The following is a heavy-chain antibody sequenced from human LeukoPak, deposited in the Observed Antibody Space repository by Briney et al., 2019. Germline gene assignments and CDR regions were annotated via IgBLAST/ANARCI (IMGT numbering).Heavy chain of an antibody. J-gene: IGHJ4*02. V-gene: IGHV1-2*02. CDR1: GFTFSGYY. CDR3: ARVVPPTDYGSGSYFWDPYYFDY. Sequence: GASVKVSCKASGFTFSGYYMHWVRQAPGQGFEWMGWINPNSGGTNFAQKFQGRVTMTRDTSISTAYMELSRLRSDDTAVYYCARVVPPTDYGSGSYFWDPYYFDYWGQGTLVTVSS. CDR2: INPNSGGT. D-gene: IGHD3-10*01.